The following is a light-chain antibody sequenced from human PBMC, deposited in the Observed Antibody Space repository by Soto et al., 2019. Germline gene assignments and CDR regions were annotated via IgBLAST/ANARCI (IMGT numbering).Light chain of an antibody. CDR1: QTISSW. CDR3: QQYNSYWT. CDR2: KAS. V-gene: IGKV1-5*03. Sequence: DIQMTQSPSTLSVSVGDRVTITCRASQTISSWLAWYKQKPGKAPKLLIYKASTLKSGVPSRLSGSGSGTEFTLTISSMQPDDFATYYCQQYNSYWTFGQGTKVDIK. J-gene: IGKJ1*01.